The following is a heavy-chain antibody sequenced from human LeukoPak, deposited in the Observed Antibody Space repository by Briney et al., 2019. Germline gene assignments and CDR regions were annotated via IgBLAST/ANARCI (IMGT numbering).Heavy chain of an antibody. D-gene: IGHD7-27*01. CDR2: ISGSGDST. J-gene: IGHJ4*02. CDR3: AKLGNLDY. V-gene: IGHV3-23*01. Sequence: GGSLRLSCVASGFTLRSYVMNWVRQTPGKGLEWVSSISGSGDSTFYADSVKGRFSISRDNSKNTLYLQVNGLRTEDTAVYYCAKLGNLDYWGQGTLVTVSS. CDR1: GFTLRSYV.